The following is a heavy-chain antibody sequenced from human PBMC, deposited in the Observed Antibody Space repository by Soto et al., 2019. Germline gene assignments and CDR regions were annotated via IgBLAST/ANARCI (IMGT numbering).Heavy chain of an antibody. D-gene: IGHD1-26*01. J-gene: IGHJ6*02. Sequence: GGSLRLSCAASGFTFSSYEMNWVRQAPGKGLEWVSYISSSGSTIYYADSVKGRFTISRDNAKNSLYLQMNSLRAEDTAVYYCARDEGGSYYYYGMDVWGQGTTVTVSS. CDR1: GFTFSSYE. CDR2: ISSSGSTI. CDR3: ARDEGGSYYYYGMDV. V-gene: IGHV3-48*03.